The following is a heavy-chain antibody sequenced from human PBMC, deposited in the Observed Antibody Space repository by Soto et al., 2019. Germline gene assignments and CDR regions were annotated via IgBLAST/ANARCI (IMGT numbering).Heavy chain of an antibody. Sequence: EVQLVESGGGIVQPGGSLRLSCSVSGFTFSSHWMHWVRQAPGKGLVWVSRISTDGSRTTYADSVKGRVTISRDNAKNTLYLDMSSLRAEDMAVYYCARDMLGPRAFDYWGQGTLVTVSS. J-gene: IGHJ4*02. D-gene: IGHD3-10*02. CDR1: GFTFSSHW. V-gene: IGHV3-74*01. CDR2: ISTDGSRT. CDR3: ARDMLGPRAFDY.